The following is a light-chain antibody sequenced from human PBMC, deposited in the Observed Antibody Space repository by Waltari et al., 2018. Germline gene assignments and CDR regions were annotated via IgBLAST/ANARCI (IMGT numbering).Light chain of an antibody. CDR3: LQYDTKPFT. CDR2: AAA. V-gene: IGKV1-17*01. CDR1: QDISTY. Sequence: DIQMTQVPSSLSASVGDRVTITCRASQDISTYLNWYQQKPGKPPKRLIYAAATLESGVPSRFSGSGSGTDFTLTINSLQPEDFATYYCLQYDTKPFTFGPGTKLDI. J-gene: IGKJ3*01.